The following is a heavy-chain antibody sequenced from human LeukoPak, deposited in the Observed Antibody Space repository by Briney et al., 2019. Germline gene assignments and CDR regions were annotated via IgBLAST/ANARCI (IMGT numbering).Heavy chain of an antibody. CDR2: ISESGGTT. D-gene: IGHD6-19*01. Sequence: GGSLRLSCEVSGFTFSNYGMNWVRQAPGKGLEWVSSISESGGTTDYADSVKGRFTISRDNSKNTLYLQMNSLRAEDTAVYYCARQWLVNGWGQGTLVTVSS. V-gene: IGHV3-23*01. J-gene: IGHJ4*02. CDR1: GFTFSNYG. CDR3: ARQWLVNG.